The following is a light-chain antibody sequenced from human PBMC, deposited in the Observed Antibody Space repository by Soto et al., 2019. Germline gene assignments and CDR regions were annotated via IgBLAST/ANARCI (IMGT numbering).Light chain of an antibody. J-gene: IGLJ2*01. CDR2: EVC. CDR3: SSYAGSSVI. V-gene: IGLV2-8*01. Sequence: QSALTQPPSASGSPGRSVTISCTGTSSDVGGYNYVSWYQQHPGKVPKLMIYEVCERPSGVPDRFSGSKSGNTASLTVSGLQAEDEANYYCSSYAGSSVIFGGGTKLTVL. CDR1: SSDVGGYNY.